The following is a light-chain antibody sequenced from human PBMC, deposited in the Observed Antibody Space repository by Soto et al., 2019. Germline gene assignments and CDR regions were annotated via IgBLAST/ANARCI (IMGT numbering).Light chain of an antibody. J-gene: IGKJ5*01. CDR1: QSVSSKY. V-gene: IGKV3-15*01. CDR3: QQYNNWPPIT. Sequence: EIVLTQSPATLSLSPGDRATLSCRASQSVSSKYLAWYQQRPGQAPRLLIYDTSTRATGIPARFSGSGSGTEFTLTISSLQSEDFAVYYCQQYNNWPPITFGQGTRLEI. CDR2: DTS.